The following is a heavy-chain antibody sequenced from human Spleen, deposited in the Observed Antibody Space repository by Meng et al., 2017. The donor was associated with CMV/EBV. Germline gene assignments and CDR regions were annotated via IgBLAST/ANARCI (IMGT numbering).Heavy chain of an antibody. CDR1: GFTFSDYY. V-gene: IGHV3-69-1*01. CDR2: ISSSSTI. CDR3: ARDAIFGVVISPSYGMDV. D-gene: IGHD3-3*01. J-gene: IGHJ6*02. Sequence: GESLKISCAASGFTFSDYYMNWVRQAPGKGLEWVSSISSSSTIYYADSVKGRFTISRDNAKNSLYLQMNSLRAEDTAVYYCARDAIFGVVISPSYGMDVWGQGTTVTVSS.